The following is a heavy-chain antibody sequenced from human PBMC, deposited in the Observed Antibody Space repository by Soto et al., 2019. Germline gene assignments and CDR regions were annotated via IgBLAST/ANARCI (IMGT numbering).Heavy chain of an antibody. CDR1: SGPSSSHN. CDR2: VYYTGGT. D-gene: IGHD1-1*01. CDR3: VRQGIGNLHGLVDV. Sequence: QVQLQQSGPGLVKPSETLSLTCTVSSGPSSSHNWGWIRQPPGRGLEWIGYVYYTGGTSYNPSLKSRVTISADSSTKHISLTLSSVTASDTAVYYCVRQGIGNLHGLVDVWGQGTTVSVSS. J-gene: IGHJ6*02. V-gene: IGHV4-59*08.